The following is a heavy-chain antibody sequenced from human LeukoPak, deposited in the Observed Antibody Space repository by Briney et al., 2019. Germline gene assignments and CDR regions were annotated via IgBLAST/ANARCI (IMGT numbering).Heavy chain of an antibody. CDR2: ISYDGSNK. CDR1: GFTFSSYG. D-gene: IGHD3-22*01. CDR3: AKLRYYDSSGYYYGDDY. Sequence: GGSLRLSCAAFGFTFSSYGMHWVRQAPGKGLEWVAVISYDGSNKYYADSVMGRFTISRDNSKNTLYLQMNSLRAEDTAVYYCAKLRYYDSSGYYYGDDYWGQGTLVTVSS. V-gene: IGHV3-30*18. J-gene: IGHJ4*02.